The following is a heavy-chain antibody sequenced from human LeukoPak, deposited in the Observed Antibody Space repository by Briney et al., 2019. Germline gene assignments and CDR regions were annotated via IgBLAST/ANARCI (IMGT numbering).Heavy chain of an antibody. Sequence: PGGSLRLSCAASGFTVSSNYMSWVRQAPGKGLEWVSVIYSDGSTYYADSVKGRFTISRDTSKNTLYLQMNSLRAEDTAVYYCASGSGNSGIYYYYGLDVWGQGTTVTLSS. J-gene: IGHJ6*02. CDR1: GFTVSSNY. CDR3: ASGSGNSGIYYYYGLDV. D-gene: IGHD4-23*01. V-gene: IGHV3-53*01. CDR2: IYSDGST.